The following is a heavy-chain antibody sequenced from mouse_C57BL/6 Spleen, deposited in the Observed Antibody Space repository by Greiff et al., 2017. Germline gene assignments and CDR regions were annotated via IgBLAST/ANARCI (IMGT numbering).Heavy chain of an antibody. CDR1: GFSLTSYG. CDR3: AKEIYYGSSYDAMDY. Sequence: QVQLQQSGPGLVQPSQSLSITCTVSGFSLTSYGVHWVRQSPGKGLEWLGVIWRGGSTDYNAAFMSRLSITKDNSKSQVFFKMNSLQADDTAIYYCAKEIYYGSSYDAMDYWGQGTSVTVSS. V-gene: IGHV2-5*01. D-gene: IGHD1-1*01. CDR2: IWRGGST. J-gene: IGHJ4*01.